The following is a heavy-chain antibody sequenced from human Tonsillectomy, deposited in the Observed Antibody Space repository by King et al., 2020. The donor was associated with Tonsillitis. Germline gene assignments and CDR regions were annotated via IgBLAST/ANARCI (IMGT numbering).Heavy chain of an antibody. D-gene: IGHD5-24*01. CDR1: GGYISSYY. J-gene: IGHJ4*02. Sequence: QLQESGPGLVKPSETLSLTCTVSGGYISSYYWSWIRQPPGKGLEWIGYIYYSGSTNYNPSLKSRVTISVDTSKNQFSLKLSSVTAADTAVYYCARGLDGYIFDYWGQGTLVTVSS. CDR2: IYYSGST. CDR3: ARGLDGYIFDY. V-gene: IGHV4-59*01.